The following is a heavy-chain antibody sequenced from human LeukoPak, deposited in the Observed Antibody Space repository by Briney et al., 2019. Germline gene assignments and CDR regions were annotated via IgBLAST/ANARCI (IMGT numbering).Heavy chain of an antibody. Sequence: GGSLRLSCAASEFTFSSYSMNWVRQAPGEGLEWVSYISGSGNTKYYADSVKGRFTISRDNAKNSLYLQMNSLRDEDTAVYYCASPHSGYGWGQGTLVTVSS. D-gene: IGHD5-12*01. V-gene: IGHV3-48*02. CDR2: ISGSGNTK. J-gene: IGHJ4*02. CDR3: ASPHSGYG. CDR1: EFTFSSYS.